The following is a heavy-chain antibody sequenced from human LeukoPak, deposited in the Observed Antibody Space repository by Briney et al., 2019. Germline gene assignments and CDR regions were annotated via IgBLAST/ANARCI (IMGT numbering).Heavy chain of an antibody. V-gene: IGHV3-30*04. Sequence: GRSLRLSCAASGFTFSSYAMHWVRQAPGKGLEWVAVISYDGSNKYYADSVEGRFTISRDNSKNTLYLQMNSLRAEDTAVCYCARDFSYSSSWLDYWGQGTLVTVSS. D-gene: IGHD6-13*01. CDR2: ISYDGSNK. CDR3: ARDFSYSSSWLDY. CDR1: GFTFSSYA. J-gene: IGHJ4*02.